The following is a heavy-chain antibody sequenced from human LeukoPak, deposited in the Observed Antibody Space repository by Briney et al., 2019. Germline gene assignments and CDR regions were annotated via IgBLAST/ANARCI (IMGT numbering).Heavy chain of an antibody. D-gene: IGHD1-26*01. V-gene: IGHV1-24*01. CDR2: FDPEDGET. CDR1: GYTLTELS. Sequence: GASVKVSCKVSGYTLTELSMHWGRQAPGKGREWMGGFDPEDGETIYAQKFQGRVTMTEDTSTDTAYMELSSLRSEDTAVYYCATAQLLTSGWFDPWGQGTLVTVSS. CDR3: ATAQLLTSGWFDP. J-gene: IGHJ5*02.